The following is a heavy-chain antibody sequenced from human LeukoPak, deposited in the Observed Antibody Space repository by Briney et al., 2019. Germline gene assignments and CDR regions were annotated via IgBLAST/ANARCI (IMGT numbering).Heavy chain of an antibody. V-gene: IGHV1-69*04. CDR2: IIPILGIA. Sequence: SVKVSCKASGYTFTSYDINWVRQATGQGLEWMGRIIPILGIANYAQKFQGRVTITADKSTSTAYMELSSLRSEDTAVYYCARDRRGSTTADYWGQGTLVTVSS. D-gene: IGHD2-2*01. CDR1: GYTFTSYD. J-gene: IGHJ4*02. CDR3: ARDRRGSTTADY.